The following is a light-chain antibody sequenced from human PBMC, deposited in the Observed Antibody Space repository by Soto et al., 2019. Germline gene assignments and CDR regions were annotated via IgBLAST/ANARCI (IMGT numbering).Light chain of an antibody. CDR2: AAS. J-gene: IGKJ1*01. V-gene: IGKV1-39*01. Sequence: DIQMTQAPSSLPASVGDRVTITCRASQTIANYLNWYQQRPGKAPNLLISAASTLQSGVPSRFSGSGSGTDFTLTITSLQPEDFATYYCQQSYNTPWTFGQGTKVDIK. CDR1: QTIANY. CDR3: QQSYNTPWT.